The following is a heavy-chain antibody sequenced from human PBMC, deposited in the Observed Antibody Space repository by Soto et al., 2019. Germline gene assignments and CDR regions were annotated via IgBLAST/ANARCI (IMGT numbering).Heavy chain of an antibody. CDR1: GFTFSSFG. D-gene: IGHD4-17*01. Sequence: GGSLRLSCAASGFTFSSFGMHWVRQAPGKGLEWVAVIWYDGTNKYYADSVKGRFTISRDNSKNTLYLQMNSLRAEDTAVYYCARDGRSYGDYFDYWGQGTLVTVSS. CDR3: ARDGRSYGDYFDY. CDR2: IWYDGTNK. V-gene: IGHV3-33*01. J-gene: IGHJ4*02.